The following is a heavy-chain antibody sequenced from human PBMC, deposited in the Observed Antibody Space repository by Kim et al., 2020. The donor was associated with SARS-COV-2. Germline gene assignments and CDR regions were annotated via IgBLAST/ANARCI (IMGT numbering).Heavy chain of an antibody. J-gene: IGHJ1*01. Sequence: GESLKISCKGSGYSFTSHWIGWVRQMPGKGLEWMGIIYPGDSDTRYSPSFQGQVTISADKSISTAYLQWSSLKASDTAMYYCARAPFSYSSSWYDHFQHWGQGTLVTVSS. V-gene: IGHV5-51*01. CDR2: IYPGDSDT. CDR3: ARAPFSYSSSWYDHFQH. CDR1: GYSFTSHW. D-gene: IGHD6-13*01.